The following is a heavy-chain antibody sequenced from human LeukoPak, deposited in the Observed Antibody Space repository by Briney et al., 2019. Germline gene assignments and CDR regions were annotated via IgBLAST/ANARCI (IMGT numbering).Heavy chain of an antibody. V-gene: IGHV3-21*01. J-gene: IGHJ6*02. CDR1: AFTFSNYG. CDR2: ISDSGTYI. CDR3: ARRVLYYDILTGLNTYYGMDV. D-gene: IGHD3-9*01. Sequence: PGGSLRLSCAASAFTFSNYGMNWVRQAPGKGLEWVSSISDSGTYIYYADSEKGRFTISRDNAKNSLYLQMNSLRAEDTAVYYCARRVLYYDILTGLNTYYGMDVWGQGTTVTVSS.